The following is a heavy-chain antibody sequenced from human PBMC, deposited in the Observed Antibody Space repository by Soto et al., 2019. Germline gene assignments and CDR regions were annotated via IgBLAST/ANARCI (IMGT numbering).Heavy chain of an antibody. D-gene: IGHD3-3*01. V-gene: IGHV1-69*13. Sequence: ASVKVSCKASGGTFSSYAISWVRQAPGQGLEWMGGIIPIFGTANYAQKFQGRVTITADESTSTAYMELSSLRSEDTAVYYCARPGGDFWSGYAPNYYYGMDVWGQGTTVTVSS. CDR1: GGTFSSYA. J-gene: IGHJ6*02. CDR2: IIPIFGTA. CDR3: ARPGGDFWSGYAPNYYYGMDV.